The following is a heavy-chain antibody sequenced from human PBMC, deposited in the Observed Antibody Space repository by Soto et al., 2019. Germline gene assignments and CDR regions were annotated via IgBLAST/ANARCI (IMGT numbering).Heavy chain of an antibody. CDR3: TSGASGDKVDY. V-gene: IGHV4-30-4*01. CDR1: GDSISTVSLY. CDR2: IYNGGNT. D-gene: IGHD7-27*01. J-gene: IGHJ4*02. Sequence: QVQLQESGPRLVKPSETLSLTCTVSGDSISTVSLYWSWIRQSPDKGLEWIGHIYNGGNTYNTPSLHSRDSISVHTSKNKFPLKLSSVSAADTAVYSGTSGASGDKVDYWGQGTLVTVSS.